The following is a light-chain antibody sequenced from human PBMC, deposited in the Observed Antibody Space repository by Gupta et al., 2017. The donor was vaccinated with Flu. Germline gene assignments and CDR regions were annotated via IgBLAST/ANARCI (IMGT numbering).Light chain of an antibody. CDR3: QSYITAPLS. Sequence: DIQMTQSPTSLSASLGDTVSISCRASQVISIYVGWYQQKPGEAPKLLISSASTLEAGVPSRFSGSGSGRDFTLTISSLQPDDVATYYCQSYITAPLSFGGGTKVEMK. J-gene: IGKJ4*01. CDR2: SAS. CDR1: QVISIY. V-gene: IGKV1-27*01.